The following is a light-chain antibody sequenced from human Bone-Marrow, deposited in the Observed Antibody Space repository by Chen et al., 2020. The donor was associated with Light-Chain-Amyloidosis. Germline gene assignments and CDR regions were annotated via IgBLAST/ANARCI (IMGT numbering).Light chain of an antibody. Sequence: SYVLTQPPSVSVAPGQTAVISCDGDDIENKNVHWYQQTPGQAPVLVFYDDADRPSGIPERVAGASSGNTTTLTITRVEAGDEADYFCQVWATGSDLSYIFGAGTTVTVL. CDR3: QVWATGSDLSYI. J-gene: IGLJ1*01. CDR2: DDA. V-gene: IGLV3-21*02. CDR1: DIENKN.